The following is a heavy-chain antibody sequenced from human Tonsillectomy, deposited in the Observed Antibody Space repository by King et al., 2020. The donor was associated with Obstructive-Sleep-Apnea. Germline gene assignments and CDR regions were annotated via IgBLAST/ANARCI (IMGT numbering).Heavy chain of an antibody. CDR1: GGTFSNYI. CDR3: ASDSADAAMNT. Sequence: VQLVESGAEMKKPGSSVKVSCRASGGTFSNYIINWVRQAPGQGLEWVGGFVPILGTANYAHKFQGRVTITADESTITAYLDLSGLKSEDTATYYCASDSADAAMNTWGQGTLVTVSS. CDR2: FVPILGTA. V-gene: IGHV1-69*01. D-gene: IGHD5-18*01. J-gene: IGHJ4*02.